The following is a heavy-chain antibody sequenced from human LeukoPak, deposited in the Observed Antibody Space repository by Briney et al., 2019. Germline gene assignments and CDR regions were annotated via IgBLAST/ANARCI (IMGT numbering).Heavy chain of an antibody. D-gene: IGHD6-13*01. Sequence: PGGSPRLSCAASGFTFDDYAMHWVRQAPGKGLEWVSGISWNSGSIGYADSVKGRFTISRDNAKNSLYLQMNSLRAEDTAVYYCARDGQQLYMDVWGKGTTVTVSS. CDR2: ISWNSGSI. V-gene: IGHV3-9*01. CDR3: ARDGQQLYMDV. CDR1: GFTFDDYA. J-gene: IGHJ6*03.